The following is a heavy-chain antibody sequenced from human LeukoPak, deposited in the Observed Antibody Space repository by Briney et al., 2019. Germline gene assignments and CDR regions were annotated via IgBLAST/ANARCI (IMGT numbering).Heavy chain of an antibody. CDR2: IHTAGDT. CDR1: GFTFSNYD. CDR3: ARGLPGGFDP. D-gene: IGHD2-8*02. Sequence: TGGSLRLSCAASGFTFSNYDMHWVRQPTGKGLEWVSGIHTAGDTYYSGSVKGRFTISRENAKNSLYLQMNSLRAGDTAVYYCARGLPGGFDPWGQGTLVTVSS. V-gene: IGHV3-13*04. J-gene: IGHJ5*02.